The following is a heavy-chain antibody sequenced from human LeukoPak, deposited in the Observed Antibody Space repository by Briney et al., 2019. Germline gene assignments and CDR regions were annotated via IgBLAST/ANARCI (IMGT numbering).Heavy chain of an antibody. CDR3: ARALCSYGVNAD. J-gene: IGHJ4*02. D-gene: IGHD4-23*01. CDR2: IYYSGST. V-gene: IGHV4-59*01. CDR1: GGSISSYY. Sequence: SETLSLTCTVSGGSISSYYWSWIRQPPGKGLGWIGYIYYSGSTNYNPSLTSRVTISVDTSKNQFSLKLSSVTAADTAMYYCARALCSYGVNADWGQGTLVTVSS.